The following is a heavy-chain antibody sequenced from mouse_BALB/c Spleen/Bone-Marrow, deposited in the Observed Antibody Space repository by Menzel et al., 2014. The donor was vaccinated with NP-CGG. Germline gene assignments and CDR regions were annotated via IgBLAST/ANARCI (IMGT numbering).Heavy chain of an antibody. CDR3: VRHSPMVVADY. Sequence: EVQVVESGGGLVQPGGSLKLSCAASGFTFSSYTMSWFRQIPEKRLEWVAYISNGGGTTYYPDTVKGRFTISRDNAKNTLYLQMSSLKSEDTAMYYCVRHSPMVVADYWGQGTTLTVSS. CDR2: ISNGGGTT. J-gene: IGHJ2*01. V-gene: IGHV5-12-2*01. CDR1: GFTFSSYT. D-gene: IGHD1-1*01.